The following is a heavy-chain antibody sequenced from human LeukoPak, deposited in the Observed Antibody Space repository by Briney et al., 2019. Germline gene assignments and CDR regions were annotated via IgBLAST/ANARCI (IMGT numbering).Heavy chain of an antibody. CDR2: IYYSGST. CDR3: ARHAPHSSGWYVVFDY. J-gene: IGHJ4*02. V-gene: IGHV4-39*01. D-gene: IGHD6-19*01. Sequence: SETLSLTRTVSGGSISSTCYCSGWIRQSPGKGLEWIGDIYYSGSTYYNPSLKSRVTISVDTSKNQFSLKLSSVTAADTAVYYCARHAPHSSGWYVVFDYWGQGTQVTVAS. CDR1: GGSISSTCYC.